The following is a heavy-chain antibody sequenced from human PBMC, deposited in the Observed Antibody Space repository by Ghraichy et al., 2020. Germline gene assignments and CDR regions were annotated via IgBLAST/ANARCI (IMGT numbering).Heavy chain of an antibody. D-gene: IGHD3-22*01. CDR1: GFTFSRYP. CDR3: AKGYYYESSGYPGGVFQC. CDR2: ISDSGGST. V-gene: IGHV3-23*01. J-gene: IGHJ4*02. Sequence: GGSLRLSCAASGFTFSRYPMSWVRQAPGKGLEWVSAISDSGGSTYYADSVKGRFTISRDNSRNTLYLQMNSLRAKDTAVYYCAKGYYYESSGYPGGVFQCWGQGTLVTVSS.